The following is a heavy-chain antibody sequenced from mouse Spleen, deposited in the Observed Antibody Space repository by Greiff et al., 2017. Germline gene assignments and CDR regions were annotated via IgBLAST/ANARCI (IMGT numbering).Heavy chain of an antibody. CDR3: ARDRGLRLYFDY. Sequence: EVQLVESGPGLVKPSQSLSLTCSVTGYSITSGYYWNWIRQFPGNKLEWMGYISYDGSNNYNPSLKNRISITRDTSKNQFFLKLNSVTTEDTATYYCARDRGLRLYFDYWGQGTTLTVSS. D-gene: IGHD2-4*01. CDR2: ISYDGSN. J-gene: IGHJ2*01. CDR1: GYSITSGYY. V-gene: IGHV3-6*01.